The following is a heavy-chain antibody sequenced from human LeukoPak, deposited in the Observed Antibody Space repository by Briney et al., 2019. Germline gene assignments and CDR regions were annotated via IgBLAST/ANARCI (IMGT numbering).Heavy chain of an antibody. CDR1: GYTFTGYY. V-gene: IGHV1-2*02. J-gene: IGHJ4*02. CDR2: INPNSGGT. D-gene: IGHD3-16*02. CDR3: ARDHDYVWGSYPLDY. Sequence: ASVKVSCKASGYTFTGYYMHWVRQAPGQGLEWMGWINPNSGGTNYAQKFQGRVTMTRDTSISTAYMELSRLRSDDTAVYYCARDHDYVWGSYPLDYWGQGTLATVSS.